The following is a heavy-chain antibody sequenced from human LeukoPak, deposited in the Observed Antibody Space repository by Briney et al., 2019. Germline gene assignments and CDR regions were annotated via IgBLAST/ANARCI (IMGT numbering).Heavy chain of an antibody. J-gene: IGHJ5*02. CDR1: GGSISSGSYY. CDR2: IYTSGST. D-gene: IGHD2-21*01. CDR3: SGSYCGGDCSYNWFDP. V-gene: IGHV4-61*02. Sequence: SQTLSLTCTVSGGSISSGSYYWSWIRQPAGKGLEWIGRIYTSGSTNYNPSLKSRVTISVDTSKNQFSLKLSSVTAADTAVYYCSGSYCGGDCSYNWFDPWGQGTLVTVSS.